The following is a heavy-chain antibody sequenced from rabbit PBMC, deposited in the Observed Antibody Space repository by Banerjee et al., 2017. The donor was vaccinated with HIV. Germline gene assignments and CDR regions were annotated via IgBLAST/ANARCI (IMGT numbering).Heavy chain of an antibody. J-gene: IGHJ4*01. CDR1: GFDLSSYY. CDR3: ARGADDDGYTPFNL. Sequence: QQQLEESGGGLVKPEGSLTLTCTASGFDLSSYYMCWVRQAPGKGLEWIACIYAGSSGSTYYASWAKGRFTISKTSSTTVTLQMTSLTAADTATYFCARGADDDGYTPFNLWGQGTLVTVS. V-gene: IGHV1S45*01. D-gene: IGHD6-1*01. CDR2: IYAGSSGST.